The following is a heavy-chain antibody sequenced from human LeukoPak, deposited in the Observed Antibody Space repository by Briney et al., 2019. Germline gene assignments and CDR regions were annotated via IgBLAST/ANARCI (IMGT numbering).Heavy chain of an antibody. V-gene: IGHV3-21*01. Sequence: GGSLRLSCAASGFTFSSYSMNWVRQAPGKGLEWVSSISSSSSYIYYADSVKGRFTISRDNAKNSLYLQMNSLRAEDTAVYYCARDLTLRGKLGYWGQGTLVTVSS. CDR2: ISSSSSYI. J-gene: IGHJ4*02. D-gene: IGHD3-16*01. CDR1: GFTFSSYS. CDR3: ARDLTLRGKLGY.